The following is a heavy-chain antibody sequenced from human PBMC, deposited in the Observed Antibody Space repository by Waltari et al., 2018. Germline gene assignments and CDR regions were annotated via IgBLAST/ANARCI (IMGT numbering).Heavy chain of an antibody. CDR3: ATDSSSSAGGAFDI. J-gene: IGHJ3*02. CDR2: VDPEDGET. Sequence: EVQLVQSGAEVKKPGATVKISCKVSGYTFTDYYMPWVQTAPGKGLGWMGLVDPEDGETIYAEKFQGRVTITADTSTDTAYMELSSLRSEDTAVYYCATDSSSSAGGAFDIWGQGTMVTVSS. CDR1: GYTFTDYY. D-gene: IGHD6-6*01. V-gene: IGHV1-69-2*01.